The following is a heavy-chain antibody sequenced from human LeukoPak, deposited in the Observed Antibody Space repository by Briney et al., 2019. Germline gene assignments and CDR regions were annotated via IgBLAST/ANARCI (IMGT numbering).Heavy chain of an antibody. V-gene: IGHV7-4-1*02. D-gene: IGHD3-10*01. J-gene: IGHJ4*02. Sequence: ASVKVSCKASGYTFTSYGISWVRQAPGQGLEWMGWINTNTGNPTYAQGFTGRFVFSLDTSASTAYLQISSLKAEDTAVYYCARRKNGVLGYWGQGTLVTVSS. CDR3: ARRKNGVLGY. CDR1: GYTFTSYG. CDR2: INTNTGNP.